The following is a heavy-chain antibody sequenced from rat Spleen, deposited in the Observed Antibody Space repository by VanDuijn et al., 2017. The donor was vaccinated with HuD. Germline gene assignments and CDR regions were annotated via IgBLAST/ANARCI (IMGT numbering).Heavy chain of an antibody. CDR3: TTENYWFAY. J-gene: IGHJ3*01. Sequence: EVQLVETGGGLVQPGRSLKLSCVASGFTFSTYWMYWIRQAPGKGPEWVASISFDGSTTYYRDSVKGRFTISRDNTKSTLYLQMNSLRSEDTATYYCTTENYWFAYWGQGTLVTVSS. CDR1: GFTFSTYW. D-gene: IGHD1-10*01. V-gene: IGHV5-58*01. CDR2: ISFDGSTT.